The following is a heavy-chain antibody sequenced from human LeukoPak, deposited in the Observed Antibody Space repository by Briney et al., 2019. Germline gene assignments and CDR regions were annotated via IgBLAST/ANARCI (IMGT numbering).Heavy chain of an antibody. D-gene: IGHD1-26*01. CDR3: AKTLRELSGGAFDI. CDR1: GFTFSSYG. V-gene: IGHV3-30*02. Sequence: PGGSLRLSCAASGFTFSSYGMHWVRQAPGKGLGWVAFIRYDGSNKHYADSVKGRFTISRDNSKNTLYLQMNSLRAEDTAIYYCAKTLRELSGGAFDIWGQGTMVTVSS. CDR2: IRYDGSNK. J-gene: IGHJ3*02.